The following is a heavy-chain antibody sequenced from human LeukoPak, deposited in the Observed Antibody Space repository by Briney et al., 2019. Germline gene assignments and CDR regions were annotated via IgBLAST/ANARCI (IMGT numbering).Heavy chain of an antibody. D-gene: IGHD1-7*01. CDR3: AKVSRITGTTSYYYYMDV. CDR1: GFTFSSYG. V-gene: IGHV3-30*02. Sequence: GGSLRLSCAASGFTFSSYGMHWVRQAPGKGLEWVAFIRYDGSNKYYADSVKGRFTISRDNSKNTLYLQMNSLRAEDTAVYYCAKVSRITGTTSYYYYMDVWGKGTTVTVSS. CDR2: IRYDGSNK. J-gene: IGHJ6*03.